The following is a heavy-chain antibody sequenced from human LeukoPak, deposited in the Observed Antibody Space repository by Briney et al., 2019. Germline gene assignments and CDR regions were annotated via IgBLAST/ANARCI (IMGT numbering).Heavy chain of an antibody. J-gene: IGHJ3*02. D-gene: IGHD5-24*01. V-gene: IGHV1-46*01. CDR3: ARIRGGYNDAYDI. CDR1: GYTFTNYY. Sequence: GASVKVSCKASGYTFTNYYIHWVRQAPGQGLEWMGLINPGGDNTNYAQNFQGRVTMTRDTSASTVYMELSSLRSEDTAIYYCARIRGGYNDAYDIWGQGTVVTVPS. CDR2: INPGGDNT.